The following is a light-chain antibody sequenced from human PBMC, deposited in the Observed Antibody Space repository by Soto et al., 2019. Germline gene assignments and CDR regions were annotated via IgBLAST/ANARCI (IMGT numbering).Light chain of an antibody. Sequence: DLQLTQSPSFLSASVGDRVTITCRASQGIRRYLTWYQQKPGKAPTLLIYDAFNLQSGVPSRFSGSGSGTEFTLTINSLQPEDFATYYCQQLDSYPLTFGQGTRLEIK. J-gene: IGKJ5*01. CDR3: QQLDSYPLT. V-gene: IGKV1-9*01. CDR1: QGIRRY. CDR2: DAF.